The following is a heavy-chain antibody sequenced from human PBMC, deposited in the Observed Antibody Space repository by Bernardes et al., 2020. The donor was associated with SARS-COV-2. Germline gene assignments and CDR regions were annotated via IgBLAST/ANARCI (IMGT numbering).Heavy chain of an antibody. CDR1: GFTLGDYY. J-gene: IGHJ5*02. V-gene: IGHV3-74*03. Sequence: GGSLRLSCAASGFTLGDYYMHWIRQGLGKGLVWVAHVNTDGRRTMYADSVKGRFTISRDNAKNTVYLQMTSLRAEDTAVYYCARDRPHSWFDPWGQGTLVSVSA. CDR3: ARDRPHSWFDP. CDR2: VNTDGRRT.